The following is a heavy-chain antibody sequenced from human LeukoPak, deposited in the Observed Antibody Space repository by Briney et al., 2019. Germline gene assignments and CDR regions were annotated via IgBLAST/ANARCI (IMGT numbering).Heavy chain of an antibody. CDR1: GFTLRTFW. D-gene: IGHD1-7*01. CDR2: IWYDGSNK. J-gene: IGHJ4*02. CDR3: ARDRNWNYGPAEFDY. Sequence: PGGSLRLSCAASGFTLRTFWMTWVRQAPGKGLEWVAVIWYDGSNKYYADSVKGRFTISRDNSKNTLYLQMNSLRAEDTAVYYCARDRNWNYGPAEFDYWGQGTLVTVSS. V-gene: IGHV3-33*08.